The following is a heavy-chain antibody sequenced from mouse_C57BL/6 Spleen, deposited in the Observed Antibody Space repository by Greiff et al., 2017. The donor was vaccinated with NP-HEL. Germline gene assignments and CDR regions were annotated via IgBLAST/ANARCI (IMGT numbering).Heavy chain of an antibody. Sequence: EVKVEESGEGLVKPGGSLKLSCAASGFTFSSYAMSWVRQTPEKRLEWVAYISSGGDYIYYADTVKGRFTISRDNARNTLYLQMSSLKSEDTAMYYCTRGAKGAMDYWGQGTSVTVSS. CDR3: TRGAKGAMDY. CDR2: ISSGGDYI. V-gene: IGHV5-9-1*02. CDR1: GFTFSSYA. J-gene: IGHJ4*01. D-gene: IGHD3-1*01.